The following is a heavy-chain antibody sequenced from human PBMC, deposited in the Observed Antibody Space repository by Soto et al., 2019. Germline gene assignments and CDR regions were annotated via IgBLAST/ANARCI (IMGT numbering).Heavy chain of an antibody. CDR3: TSLRDGYNYAFDI. CDR2: IRSKANSYAT. J-gene: IGHJ3*02. CDR1: GFTFSGSA. D-gene: IGHD5-12*01. Sequence: GGSLRLSCAASGFTFSGSAMHWVRQASGKGLEWVGRIRSKANSYATAYAASVKGRFTISRDDSKNTAYLQMNSLKTEDTAVYYCTSLRDGYNYAFDIWGQGTMATVSS. V-gene: IGHV3-73*01.